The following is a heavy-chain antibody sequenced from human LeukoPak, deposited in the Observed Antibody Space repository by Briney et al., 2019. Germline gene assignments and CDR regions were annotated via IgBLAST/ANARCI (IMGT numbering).Heavy chain of an antibody. D-gene: IGHD6-6*01. CDR1: GGSISSSSYY. CDR2: IYYSGST. J-gene: IGHJ4*02. CDR3: ARDSSSSSYYFDY. Sequence: PSETLSLTCTVSGGSISSSSYYWGWIRQPPGKGLEWIGSIYYSGSTYYNPSLKSRVTISVDTSKNQFSLKLSSVTAADTAVYYCARDSSSSSYYFDYWGQGTLVTVSS. V-gene: IGHV4-39*07.